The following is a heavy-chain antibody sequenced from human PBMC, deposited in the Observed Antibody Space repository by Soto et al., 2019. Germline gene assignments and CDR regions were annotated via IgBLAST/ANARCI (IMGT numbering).Heavy chain of an antibody. CDR1: GGSISSSNW. J-gene: IGHJ6*02. D-gene: IGHD6-19*01. CDR2: IYHSGST. Sequence: SENLSLTCAVSGGSISSSNWWSWVRQPPGKGLEWIGEIYHSGSTNYNPSLKSRVTISVDKSKNQFSLKLSSVTAADTAVYYGARTYSSGWYGDYYYGMDVWGQGTTVTVSS. CDR3: ARTYSSGWYGDYYYGMDV. V-gene: IGHV4-4*02.